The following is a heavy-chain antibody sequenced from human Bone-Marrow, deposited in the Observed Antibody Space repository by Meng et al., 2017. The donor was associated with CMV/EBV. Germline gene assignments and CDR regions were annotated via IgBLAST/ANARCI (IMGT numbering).Heavy chain of an antibody. D-gene: IGHD3-22*01. CDR1: GITFGSFW. V-gene: IGHV3-74*01. CDR2: INSDGSST. J-gene: IGHJ4*02. Sequence: LGPSWASSGITFGSFWMHWVRQAPGEGLVWVSRINSDGSSTSYADSVKGRFTISRDNAKNTLYLQMNSLRAEDTAVYYCARGYDSMFYWGQGTLVTVSS. CDR3: ARGYDSMFY.